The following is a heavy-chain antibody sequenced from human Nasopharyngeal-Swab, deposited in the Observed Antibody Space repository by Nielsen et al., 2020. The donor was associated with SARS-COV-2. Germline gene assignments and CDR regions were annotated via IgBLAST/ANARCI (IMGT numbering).Heavy chain of an antibody. CDR1: GGSFSGYY. Sequence: SETLSLTCAVYGGSFSGYYWSWIRKPPGKGLEWIGEINHSGSTNYNPSLKSRVTISVDTSKNQFSLKLSSVTAADTAVYYCARGHVLRYFDWLGKYYFDYWGQGTLVTVSS. CDR2: INHSGST. D-gene: IGHD3-9*01. CDR3: ARGHVLRYFDWLGKYYFDY. J-gene: IGHJ4*02. V-gene: IGHV4-34*01.